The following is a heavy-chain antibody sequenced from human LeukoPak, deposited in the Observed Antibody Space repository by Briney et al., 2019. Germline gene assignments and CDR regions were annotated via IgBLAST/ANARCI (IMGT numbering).Heavy chain of an antibody. J-gene: IGHJ5*02. CDR1: GFTFSSYS. CDR2: ITGSISSI. Sequence: GGSLRLSCAASGFTFSSYSMNWVRQAPGKGLEWVSYITGSISSIHYADSVKGRFTISRDNAKNTLYLQMNSLRAEDTAIYYCVRDLQRHYLGVAVAGRRRWFDPWGQGTLVTVSS. D-gene: IGHD6-13*01. V-gene: IGHV3-48*04. CDR3: VRDLQRHYLGVAVAGRRRWFDP.